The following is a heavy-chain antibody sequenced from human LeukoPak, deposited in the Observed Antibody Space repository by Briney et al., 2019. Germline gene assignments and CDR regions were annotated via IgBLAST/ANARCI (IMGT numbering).Heavy chain of an antibody. CDR2: VHYIGTT. J-gene: IGHJ5*02. V-gene: IGHV4-59*01. CDR1: GGSISGYY. D-gene: IGHD5-24*01. CDR3: AKTLDDGYNPA. Sequence: SSETLSLTCTVSGGSISGYYWSWVRQPPGKGLEWIGYVHYIGTTKYNPSLKSRVTISVDTSKSQFSLKLNSVTAADTAVYYCAKTLDDGYNPAWGQGALVTVSS.